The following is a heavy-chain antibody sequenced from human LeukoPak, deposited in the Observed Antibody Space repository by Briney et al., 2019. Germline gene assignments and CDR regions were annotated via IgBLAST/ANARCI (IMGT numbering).Heavy chain of an antibody. D-gene: IGHD6-19*01. CDR3: ARAGSGGYGNFDY. J-gene: IGHJ4*02. Sequence: ASVKVSCKASAYTFTGNYMHCVRQAPGQGLEWMGWINPDSGGTNYAQKFQGRVTMTRDTSISTAYMEVSRLRSDDAAVYYCARAGSGGYGNFDYWGQGTLVTVSS. V-gene: IGHV1-2*02. CDR2: INPDSGGT. CDR1: AYTFTGNY.